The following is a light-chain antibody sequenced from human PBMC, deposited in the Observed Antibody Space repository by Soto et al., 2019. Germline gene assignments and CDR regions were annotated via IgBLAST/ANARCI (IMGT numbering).Light chain of an antibody. CDR2: GAA. V-gene: IGKV3-20*01. J-gene: IGKJ1*01. CDR1: QSVSSSY. Sequence: ESVLTQSPGTLYLSPGERATLSCRASQSVSSSYVAWYQQKPGQAPRLLIFGAASRATGIPDRFRGSESGTDVTLIISRLEPEDFAVYYCQQYGSSPRTFGQGTKVDIK. CDR3: QQYGSSPRT.